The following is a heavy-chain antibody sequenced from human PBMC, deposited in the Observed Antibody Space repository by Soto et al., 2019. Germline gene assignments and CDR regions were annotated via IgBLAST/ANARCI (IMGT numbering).Heavy chain of an antibody. CDR1: GFTFSSYG. CDR2: IWYDGSNK. D-gene: IGHD6-13*01. CDR3: ARSGSSQYYYYGMDV. J-gene: IGHJ6*02. Sequence: QVQLVESGGGVVQPGRSLRLSCAASGFTFSSYGMHWVRQAPGKGLEWVAVIWYDGSNKYYADSVKVRFTISRDNSKNALYLQMNSLRAEDTAVYYCARSGSSQYYYYGMDVWGQGTTVTVSS. V-gene: IGHV3-33*01.